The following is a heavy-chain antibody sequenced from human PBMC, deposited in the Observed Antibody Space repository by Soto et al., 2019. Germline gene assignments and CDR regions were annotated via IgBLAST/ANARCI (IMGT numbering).Heavy chain of an antibody. Sequence: GGSLRLSCAASGFTFSSYGMHWVRQAPGKGLEWVAVISYDGSNKNYADSVKGRFTISRDNSKITLYLQMNSLRAEDTVLYYCAKDGDCSGGSCSNFDYWGQGTLVTVSS. CDR1: GFTFSSYG. J-gene: IGHJ4*02. D-gene: IGHD2-15*01. V-gene: IGHV3-30*18. CDR3: AKDGDCSGGSCSNFDY. CDR2: ISYDGSNK.